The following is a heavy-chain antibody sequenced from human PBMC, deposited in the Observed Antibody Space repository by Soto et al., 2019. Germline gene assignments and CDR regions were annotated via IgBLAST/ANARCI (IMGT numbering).Heavy chain of an antibody. Sequence: QVQLQESGPGLVKPSETLSLTCTVSGGSISSYYWSWIRQPPGKGLEWIGYIYYSGSTNYNPSLKSRVTISVDTSKNQFSLKLSSVTAADTAVYYCARVGGGDSHRYFQHWGQGTLVTVSS. D-gene: IGHD2-21*02. CDR2: IYYSGST. CDR3: ARVGGGDSHRYFQH. CDR1: GGSISSYY. V-gene: IGHV4-59*01. J-gene: IGHJ1*01.